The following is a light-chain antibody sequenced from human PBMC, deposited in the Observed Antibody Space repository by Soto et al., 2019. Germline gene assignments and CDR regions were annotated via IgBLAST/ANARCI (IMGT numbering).Light chain of an antibody. V-gene: IGLV2-8*01. CDR1: SSVVGGYNY. J-gene: IGLJ1*01. Sequence: QSALTQPPSASGSPGQSVTISCTGTSSVVGGYNYVSWYQQHPGKAPKLMIYEVSERPSGVPDRFSGSKSSNTASLTVSGLQAEDEADYYCSSYAGSNTFVFGNGTKVTVL. CDR3: SSYAGSNTFV. CDR2: EVS.